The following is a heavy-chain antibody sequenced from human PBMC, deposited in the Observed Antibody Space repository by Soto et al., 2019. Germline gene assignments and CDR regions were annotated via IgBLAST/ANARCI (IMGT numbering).Heavy chain of an antibody. CDR2: IWYDGSNK. D-gene: IGHD6-19*01. Sequence: GGSLRLSCAASGFTFSSYGMHWVRQAPGKGLEWVAVIWYDGSNKYYADSVKGRFTISRDNSKNTLYLQMNSLRAEDTAVYYCARDRRLSVADHFDYWGQGTLVTVSS. V-gene: IGHV3-33*01. CDR1: GFTFSSYG. CDR3: ARDRRLSVADHFDY. J-gene: IGHJ4*02.